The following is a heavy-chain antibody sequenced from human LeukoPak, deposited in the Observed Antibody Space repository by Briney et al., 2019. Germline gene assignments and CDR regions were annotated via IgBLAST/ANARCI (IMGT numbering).Heavy chain of an antibody. CDR2: IIPIFGTA. D-gene: IGHD6-13*01. CDR3: ARAVGYSSSWYDY. CDR1: GYTFTNYY. V-gene: IGHV1-69*13. J-gene: IGHJ4*02. Sequence: SVKVSCKASGYTFTNYYIHWMRQAPGQGLEWMGGIIPIFGTANYAQKFQGRVTITADESTSTAYMELSSLRSEDTAVYYCARAVGYSSSWYDYWGQGTLVTVSS.